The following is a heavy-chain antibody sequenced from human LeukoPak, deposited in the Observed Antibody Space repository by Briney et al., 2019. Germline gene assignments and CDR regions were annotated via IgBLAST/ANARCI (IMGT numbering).Heavy chain of an antibody. D-gene: IGHD5-18*01. CDR3: ATGSPDIGMAPYFFDY. CDR1: GFTLSSYS. CDR2: ISYSSSYK. Sequence: GGSLRLSCAASGFTLSSYSMNWVRQAPGKGLEWVSSISYSSSYKYYADSVKGRFTISRDNAKNSLYLQMNSLRAEDTAVFYCATGSPDIGMAPYFFDYWGQGTLVTVSS. J-gene: IGHJ4*02. V-gene: IGHV3-21*01.